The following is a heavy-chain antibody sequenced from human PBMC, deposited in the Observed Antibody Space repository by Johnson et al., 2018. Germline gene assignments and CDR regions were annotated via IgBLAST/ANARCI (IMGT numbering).Heavy chain of an antibody. V-gene: IGHV3-30*18. CDR2: ISYDGSNK. D-gene: IGHD1-26*01. J-gene: IGHJ3*02. CDR1: GFTFSSYG. CDR3: WKGRVGANLRAFDI. Sequence: QVQLVQSGGGVVQPGRSLRLSCAASGFTFSSYGMHWVRQAPGKGLEWLAVISYDGSNKYYADPVKGRFTISRDTSKNTLYLQMNSLRAEDTAVYYCWKGRVGANLRAFDIWGQGTTVTVSS.